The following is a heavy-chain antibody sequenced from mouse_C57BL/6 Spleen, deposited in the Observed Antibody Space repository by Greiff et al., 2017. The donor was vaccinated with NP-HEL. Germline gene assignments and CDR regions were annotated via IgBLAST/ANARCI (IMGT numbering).Heavy chain of an antibody. Sequence: QVQLQQSGPELVKPGASVKISCKASGYAFSSSWMNWVKQRPGKGLEWIGRIYPGDGDTNYNGKFKGKATLTADKSSSTAYMQLSSLTSEDSAVYFCARERAQAEYYFDYWGQGTTLTVSS. J-gene: IGHJ2*01. D-gene: IGHD3-2*02. CDR1: GYAFSSSW. V-gene: IGHV1-82*01. CDR3: ARERAQAEYYFDY. CDR2: IYPGDGDT.